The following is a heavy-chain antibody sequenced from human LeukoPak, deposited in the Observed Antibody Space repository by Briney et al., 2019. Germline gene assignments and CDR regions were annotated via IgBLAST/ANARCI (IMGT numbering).Heavy chain of an antibody. CDR1: GDSVSGNTVT. D-gene: IGHD1-26*01. Sequence: SQTLFLTWAISGDSVSGNTVTWNWLRHSPSRGLEWLGRTYCRSKWFPDYAVSEKSRLTNTADPPKNQISLQLSSVSPEDTAVYFCARVGDPTKYYYAMDVWGQGTTVTVSS. V-gene: IGHV6-1*01. J-gene: IGHJ6*02. CDR2: TYCRSKWFP. CDR3: ARVGDPTKYYYAMDV.